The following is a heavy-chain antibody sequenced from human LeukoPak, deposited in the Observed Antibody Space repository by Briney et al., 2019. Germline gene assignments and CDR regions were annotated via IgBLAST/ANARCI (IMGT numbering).Heavy chain of an antibody. V-gene: IGHV4-30-4*01. D-gene: IGHD2-15*01. CDR3: AAYSNWFDP. CDR1: GGSINSGDYY. Sequence: SQTLSLTCTVSGGSINSGDYYWHWIRQPPGKGLEWIGYIYYGGSTYYNPSLKSRVSISVDTSKNQFSLELSSVTAADTAVYYCAAYSNWFDPWGQGTLVTVSS. CDR2: IYYGGST. J-gene: IGHJ5*02.